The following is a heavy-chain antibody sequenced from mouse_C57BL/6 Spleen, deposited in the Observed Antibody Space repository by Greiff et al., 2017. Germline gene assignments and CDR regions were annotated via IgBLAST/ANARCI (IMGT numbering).Heavy chain of an antibody. V-gene: IGHV1-66*01. Sequence: VQLQESGPELVKPGASVKISCKASGYSFTSYYIHWVKQRPGQGLEWIGWIYPGSGNTKYNEKFKGKATLTADTSSSTAYMQLSSLTSEDSAVYYCARGGYGSYWYFDVWGTGTTVTVSS. CDR3: ARGGYGSYWYFDV. J-gene: IGHJ1*03. D-gene: IGHD1-1*01. CDR2: IYPGSGNT. CDR1: GYSFTSYY.